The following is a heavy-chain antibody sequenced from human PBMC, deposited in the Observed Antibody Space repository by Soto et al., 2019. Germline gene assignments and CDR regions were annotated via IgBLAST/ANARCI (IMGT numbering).Heavy chain of an antibody. D-gene: IGHD6-13*01. CDR1: GGSISSYY. CDR2: IYYSGST. V-gene: IGHV4-59*08. J-gene: IGHJ6*03. Sequence: SETLSLTCTVSGGSISSYYWSWIRQPPGKGLEWIGYIYYSGSTNYNPSLKRRVTISVDTSKNQFSLKLSSVTAADTAVYYCARHQGLAAAGTLFYYYYYMDVWGKGTTVTVSS. CDR3: ARHQGLAAAGTLFYYYYYMDV.